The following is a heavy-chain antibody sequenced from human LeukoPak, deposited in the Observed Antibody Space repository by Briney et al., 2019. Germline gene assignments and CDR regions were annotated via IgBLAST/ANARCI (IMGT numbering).Heavy chain of an antibody. J-gene: IGHJ4*02. CDR3: AREAEYSSSWYRGRGYYFDY. Sequence: SETLSLTCAVYGGSFSGYYWSWIRQPPGKGLEWIGYIYYSGSTNYNPSLKSRVTISVDTSKNQFSLKLSSVTAADTAVYYCAREAEYSSSWYRGRGYYFDYWGQGTLVTVSS. D-gene: IGHD6-13*01. CDR1: GGSFSGYY. V-gene: IGHV4-59*01. CDR2: IYYSGST.